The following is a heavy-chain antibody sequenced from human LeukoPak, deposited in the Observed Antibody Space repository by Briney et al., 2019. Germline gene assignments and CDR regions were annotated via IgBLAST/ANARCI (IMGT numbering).Heavy chain of an antibody. J-gene: IGHJ4*02. CDR2: IFNRGDKT. CDR3: AKDVVPDSGWDLDY. CDR1: VFPFNTYS. V-gene: IGHV3-23*01. Sequence: GGPLRLSCAASVFPFNTYSMTWVRQATGRGLEGVTGIFNRGDKTFYADSVKGRSTTSKDKSKNTLYLQMNSLRAEDTAVYYCAKDVVPDSGWDLDYWGQGTGVTVSS. D-gene: IGHD6-19*01.